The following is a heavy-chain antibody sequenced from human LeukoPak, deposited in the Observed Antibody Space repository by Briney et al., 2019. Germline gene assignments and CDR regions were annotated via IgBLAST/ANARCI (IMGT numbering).Heavy chain of an antibody. V-gene: IGHV3-30-3*01. CDR1: GFTFSSYA. J-gene: IGHJ1*01. CDR3: ATYSSSNGREFQY. CDR2: ISYDGSNK. Sequence: GRSLRLSCAASGFTFSSYAMHWVRQAPGKGLEWVAVISYDGSNKYYADSVKGRFTISRDNSKNTLYLQMNSLRAEDTAVYYCATYSSSNGREFQYWGQGTLVTVSS. D-gene: IGHD2-2*01.